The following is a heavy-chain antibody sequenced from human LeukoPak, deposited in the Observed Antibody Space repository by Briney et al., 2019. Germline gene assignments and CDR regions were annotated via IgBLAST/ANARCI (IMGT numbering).Heavy chain of an antibody. D-gene: IGHD3-10*01. CDR1: GGSISSGYYY. CDR2: IYTSGST. Sequence: TSETLSLTCTVSGGSISSGYYYWSWIRQPAGKGLEWIGHIYTSGSTNYNPSLKSRVTISVDTSKNQFSLKLSSVTAADTAVYYCARHPDYYYGSGSYLDYWGQGTLVTVSS. CDR3: ARHPDYYYGSGSYLDY. V-gene: IGHV4-61*09. J-gene: IGHJ4*02.